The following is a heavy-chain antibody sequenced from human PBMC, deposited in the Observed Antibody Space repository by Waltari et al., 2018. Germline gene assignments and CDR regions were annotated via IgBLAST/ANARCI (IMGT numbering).Heavy chain of an antibody. CDR2: ISSSGSTI. J-gene: IGHJ4*02. Sequence: EVQLVESGGGLVQPGGSLRLSCVASGFTFSSYEMNWVRQAPGKGLEWVSYISSSGSTIYYADSVKGRFTISRDNAKNSLYLQMNSLRAEDTAVYYCARDFGDYVMGYWGQGTLVTVSS. V-gene: IGHV3-48*03. D-gene: IGHD3-16*01. CDR1: GFTFSSYE. CDR3: ARDFGDYVMGY.